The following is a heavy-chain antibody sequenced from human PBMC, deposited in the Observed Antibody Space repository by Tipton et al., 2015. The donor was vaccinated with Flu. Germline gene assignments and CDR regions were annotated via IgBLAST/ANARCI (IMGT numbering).Heavy chain of an antibody. J-gene: IGHJ5*02. CDR1: GFTFSSYA. D-gene: IGHD5-24*01. Sequence: SLRLSCAASGFTFSSYAMSWVRQAPGKGLEWVSAISGSGGSTYYADSVKGRFTISRDNSKNTLYLQMNSLRAEDTAVYYCAKDRPPRRWLQFGWFDPWGQGTLVTVSS. V-gene: IGHV3-23*01. CDR3: AKDRPPRRWLQFGWFDP. CDR2: ISGSGGST.